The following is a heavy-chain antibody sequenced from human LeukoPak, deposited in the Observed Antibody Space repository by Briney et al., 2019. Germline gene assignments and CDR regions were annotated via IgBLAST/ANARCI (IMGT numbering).Heavy chain of an antibody. CDR3: ASCSGPYYYYMDV. Sequence: PSETPSFTCTVSGGSISSYYWSWIRQPPGKGLEWIGYIYYSGSTNYNPSLKSRVTISVDTSKNQFSLKLSSVTAADTAVYYCASCSGPYYYYMDVWGKGTTVTVSS. V-gene: IGHV4-59*01. CDR1: GGSISSYY. CDR2: IYYSGST. J-gene: IGHJ6*03. D-gene: IGHD2-15*01.